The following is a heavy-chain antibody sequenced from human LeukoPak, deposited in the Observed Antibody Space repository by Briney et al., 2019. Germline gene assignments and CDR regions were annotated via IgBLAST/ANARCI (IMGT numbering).Heavy chain of an antibody. CDR3: VRFDDYDILTGYYNPFDY. D-gene: IGHD3-9*01. Sequence: SETLSLTCTVSGYSISSGYYWGWIRQPPGKGLEWIGSIYHSGSTYYNPSLKSRVTISVDTSKNQFSLKLSSVTAADTAVYYCVRFDDYDILTGYYNPFDYWGQGTLVTVSS. CDR2: IYHSGST. J-gene: IGHJ4*02. CDR1: GYSISSGYY. V-gene: IGHV4-38-2*02.